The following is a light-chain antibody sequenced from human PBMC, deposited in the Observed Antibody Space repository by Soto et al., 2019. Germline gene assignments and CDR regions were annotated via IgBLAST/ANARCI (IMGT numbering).Light chain of an antibody. Sequence: IQLTQPPSTLSASGGDRSTITCRASQSIXSWLVWYQQKPGKAPKMLXDNASTLERGGPPRLSGDGSRTEFTLTISGLQPDDFANYYCQQYETAPGTFGQGTKVEIK. CDR3: QQYETAPGT. CDR2: NAS. CDR1: QSIXSW. J-gene: IGKJ1*01. V-gene: IGKV1-5*01.